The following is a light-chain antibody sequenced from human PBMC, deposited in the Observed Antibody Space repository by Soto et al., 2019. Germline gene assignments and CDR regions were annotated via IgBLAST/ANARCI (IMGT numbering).Light chain of an antibody. V-gene: IGKV3-20*01. CDR3: QQYDTSPT. CDR1: QSVSSNY. J-gene: IGKJ1*01. Sequence: EIVLTQSPGTLSLSPGERATLSCRASQSVSSNYLAWYQQKPGQAPRLLIYGASTRATGIPARFSGSGSGTDFTLTIRRLEPEDFAVYYCQQYDTSPTFGQGTKVDIK. CDR2: GAS.